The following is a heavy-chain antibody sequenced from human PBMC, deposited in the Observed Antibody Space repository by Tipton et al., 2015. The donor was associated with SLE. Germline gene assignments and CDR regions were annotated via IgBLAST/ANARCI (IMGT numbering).Heavy chain of an antibody. CDR3: ARVLDPYYYYYMDV. CDR2: ISSTGRYL. Sequence: SLRLSCVASGFTFSTSDMNWVRQAPGKGLEWVSSISSTGRYLNYADSVKGRFTISRDNAKNSLYLQMNSLRAEDTAVYYCARVLDPYYYYYMDVWGKGTTVTVSS. D-gene: IGHD2-2*03. CDR1: GFTFSTSD. J-gene: IGHJ6*03. V-gene: IGHV3-21*01.